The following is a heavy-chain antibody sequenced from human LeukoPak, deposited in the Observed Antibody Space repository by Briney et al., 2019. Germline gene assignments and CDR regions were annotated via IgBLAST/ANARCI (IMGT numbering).Heavy chain of an antibody. V-gene: IGHV3-53*01. J-gene: IGHJ3*02. CDR3: AKGEVYLQRVAFDI. CDR1: GFTVSSNY. CDR2: IYSGGST. Sequence: GGSLRLSCAASGFTVSSNYMSWVRQAPGKGLEWVSVIYSGGSTYYADSVKGRFTISRDNSKNTLYLQMNSLRAEDTAVYYCAKGEVYLQRVAFDIWGQGTMVTVSS. D-gene: IGHD1-14*01.